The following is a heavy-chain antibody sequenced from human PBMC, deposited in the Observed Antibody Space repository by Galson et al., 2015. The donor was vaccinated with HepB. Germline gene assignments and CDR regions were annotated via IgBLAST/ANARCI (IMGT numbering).Heavy chain of an antibody. Sequence: SLRLSCAASGFTFSSYAMHWVRQAPGKGLEWVAVISYDGSNKYYADSVKGRFTISRDNSKNTLYLQMNSLRAEDTAVYYCARAGDIAAPGTHWGQGTLVTVSS. D-gene: IGHD6-13*01. CDR1: GFTFSSYA. CDR2: ISYDGSNK. V-gene: IGHV3-30*04. J-gene: IGHJ4*02. CDR3: ARAGDIAAPGTH.